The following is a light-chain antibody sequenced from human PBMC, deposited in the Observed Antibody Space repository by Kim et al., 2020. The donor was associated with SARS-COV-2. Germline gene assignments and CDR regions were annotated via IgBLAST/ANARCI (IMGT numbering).Light chain of an antibody. CDR3: NSRDNSAKVI. V-gene: IGLV3-19*01. Sequence: SSELTQYPAVSVAFGQTVRITCQGDNLRNYYATWYQHKPGQAPVLAIYARNSRPSGIPDRLSGSTSGNTASLTITGAQAEDEADYYCNSRDNSAKVIFGGGTQLTVL. CDR2: ARN. J-gene: IGLJ2*01. CDR1: NLRNYY.